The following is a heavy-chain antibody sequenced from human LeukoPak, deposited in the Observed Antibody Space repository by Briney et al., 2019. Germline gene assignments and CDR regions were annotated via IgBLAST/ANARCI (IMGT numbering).Heavy chain of an antibody. CDR2: IYYTGNT. CDR3: ARQHSGTYYFPFDI. Sequence: SETLSLTCSVSDGSIGTFYWSWIRQFPGKGLEWIGYIYYTGNTIYNPSLKSRVAISVDTSKNQFSLRLSSVTAADTAVYYCARQHSGTYYFPFDIWGQDTLVTVSS. CDR1: DGSIGTFY. V-gene: IGHV4-59*08. J-gene: IGHJ3*02. D-gene: IGHD1-26*01.